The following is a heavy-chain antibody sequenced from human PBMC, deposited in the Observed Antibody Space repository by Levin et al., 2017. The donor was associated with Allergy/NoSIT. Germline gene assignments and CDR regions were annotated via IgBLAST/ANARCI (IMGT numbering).Heavy chain of an antibody. CDR1: GFYFSRYG. Sequence: LSLTCAASGFYFSRYGMHWVRQAPGKGLEWVAVIAYDGNYKNYAGSVKGRFTVSRDDSRNTLFLQMDSLRDEDTALYYCAKESGEGYNSYSFFESWGQGTLVTVSS. CDR2: IAYDGNYK. V-gene: IGHV3-30*18. J-gene: IGHJ4*02. CDR3: AKESGEGYNSYSFFES. D-gene: IGHD5-24*01.